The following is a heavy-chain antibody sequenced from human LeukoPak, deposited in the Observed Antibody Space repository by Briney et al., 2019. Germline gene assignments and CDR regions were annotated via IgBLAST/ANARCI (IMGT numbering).Heavy chain of an antibody. CDR2: ISWNSGSI. Sequence: GGSLRLSCAASGFTFSIYTMNWVRQAPGKGLEWVSGISWNSGSIGYADSVKGRFTISRDNAKNSLYLQMNSLRAEDTALYYCAKGLYSSSSYFDYWGQGTLVTVSS. CDR1: GFTFSIYT. V-gene: IGHV3-9*01. D-gene: IGHD6-13*01. J-gene: IGHJ4*02. CDR3: AKGLYSSSSYFDY.